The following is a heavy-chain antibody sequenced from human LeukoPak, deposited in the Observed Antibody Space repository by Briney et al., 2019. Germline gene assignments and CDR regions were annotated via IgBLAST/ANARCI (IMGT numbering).Heavy chain of an antibody. CDR2: ITHNGGTQ. CDR3: ARDAQSGAFSDFDY. CDR1: GFTFGNYA. Sequence: PGTSLRLSCEASGFTFGNYAIHWARQVPGEGLEWVAIITHNGGTQYYADSVKGRFTISRDNSQSTVFLQMNSLRPEDTAVYYCARDAQSGAFSDFDYWGQGTLVTVSS. J-gene: IGHJ4*02. V-gene: IGHV3-30-3*01. D-gene: IGHD1-26*01.